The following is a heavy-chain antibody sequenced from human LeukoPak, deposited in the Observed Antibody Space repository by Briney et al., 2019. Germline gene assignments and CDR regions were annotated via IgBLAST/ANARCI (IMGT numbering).Heavy chain of an antibody. CDR1: GGSFSGYY. D-gene: IGHD3-22*01. CDR2: INHSGST. CDR3: ARNSRDYHDSSGYYYHDAFDI. V-gene: IGHV4-34*01. J-gene: IGHJ3*02. Sequence: SETLSLTCAVYGGSFSGYYWSWIRQPPGKGLEWIGEINHSGSTNYNPSLKSRVTISVDTSKNQFSLKLSSVTAADTAVYYCARNSRDYHDSSGYYYHDAFDIWGQGTMVTVSS.